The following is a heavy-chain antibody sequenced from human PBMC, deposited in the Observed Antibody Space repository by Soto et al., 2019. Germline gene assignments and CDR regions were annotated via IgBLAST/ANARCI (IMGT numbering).Heavy chain of an antibody. D-gene: IGHD2-2*01. CDR2: ISAYNGNT. CDR3: AREVGYCSSTSCLNWFNP. Sequence: ASVKVSCKASGYTFTSYGISWVRQAPGQGLEWMGWISAYNGNTNYAQKLQGRVTMTTDTSTSTVYMELRSLRSDDTAVYYCAREVGYCSSTSCLNWFNPWGQGTLVTVSS. CDR1: GYTFTSYG. J-gene: IGHJ5*02. V-gene: IGHV1-18*01.